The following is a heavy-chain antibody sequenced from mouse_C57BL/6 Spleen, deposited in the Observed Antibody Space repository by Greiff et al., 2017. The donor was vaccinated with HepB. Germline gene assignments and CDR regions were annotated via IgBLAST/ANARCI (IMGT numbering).Heavy chain of an antibody. Sequence: EVQVVESGGGLVKPGGSLKLSCAASGFTFSSYTMSWVRQTPEKRLEWVATISGGGGNTYYPDSVKGRFTISRDNAKNTLYLQMSSLRSEDTALYYCARDPITTVVGHFDVWGTGTTVTVSS. J-gene: IGHJ1*03. CDR2: ISGGGGNT. V-gene: IGHV5-9*01. CDR3: ARDPITTVVGHFDV. D-gene: IGHD1-1*01. CDR1: GFTFSSYT.